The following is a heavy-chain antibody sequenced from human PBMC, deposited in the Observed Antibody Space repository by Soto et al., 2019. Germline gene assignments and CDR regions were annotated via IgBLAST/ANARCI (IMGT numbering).Heavy chain of an antibody. J-gene: IGHJ4*02. Sequence: GGSLRLSCAASGFTFSSYSMNWVRQAPGKGLEWVSYISSSSSTIYYADSVKGRFTISRDNAKNSLYLQMNSLRDEDTAVYYCARDFSTIFGVVFFDYWGQGTLVTVSS. CDR3: ARDFSTIFGVVFFDY. D-gene: IGHD3-3*01. V-gene: IGHV3-48*02. CDR2: ISSSSSTI. CDR1: GFTFSSYS.